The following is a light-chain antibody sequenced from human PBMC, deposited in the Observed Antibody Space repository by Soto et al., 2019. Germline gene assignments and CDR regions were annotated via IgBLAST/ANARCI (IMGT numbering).Light chain of an antibody. Sequence: DIVMSQTPLSLPVTPGEPASISCRSSQSLLFSNGYNYLDWYLQKPGQSPHLLIYLGSDRASGVPDRFSASGSGTDFTLKISRVEAEDVGVYYCMQSLETPWTFGQGTKVEIK. J-gene: IGKJ1*01. CDR2: LGS. CDR3: MQSLETPWT. V-gene: IGKV2-28*01. CDR1: QSLLFSNGYNY.